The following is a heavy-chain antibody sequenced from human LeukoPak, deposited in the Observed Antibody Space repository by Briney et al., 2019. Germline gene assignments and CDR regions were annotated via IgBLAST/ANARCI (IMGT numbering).Heavy chain of an antibody. Sequence: AGGSLRLSCAASGFTVSSNYMSWVRQAPGKGLEWVSVIYSGGSTYYADSVKGRFTISRDNSKNTLYLQMNSLRAEDTAVYYCASLLTGYYPFDYWGQGTLVTVSS. D-gene: IGHD3-9*01. CDR2: IYSGGST. J-gene: IGHJ4*02. CDR1: GFTVSSNY. CDR3: ASLLTGYYPFDY. V-gene: IGHV3-66*01.